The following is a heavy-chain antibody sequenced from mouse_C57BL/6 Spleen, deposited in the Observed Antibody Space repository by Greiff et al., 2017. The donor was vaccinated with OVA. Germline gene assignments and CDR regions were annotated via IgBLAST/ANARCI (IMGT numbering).Heavy chain of an antibody. Sequence: VQLQQSGAELVRPGASVKLSCTASGFNIKDDYMHWVKQRPEQGLEWIGWIDPENGDTEYASKFQGKATITADTSSNTAYLQLSSLTSEATAVYYCTTGSPYYSNYGFAYWGQGTLVTVSA. CDR3: TTGSPYYSNYGFAY. CDR2: IDPENGDT. V-gene: IGHV14-4*01. J-gene: IGHJ3*01. D-gene: IGHD2-5*01. CDR1: GFNIKDDY.